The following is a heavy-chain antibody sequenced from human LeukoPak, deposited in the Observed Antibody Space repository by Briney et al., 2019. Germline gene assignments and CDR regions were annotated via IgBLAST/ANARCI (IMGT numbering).Heavy chain of an antibody. CDR3: ARGLGSSGWYDQDY. CDR1: GVSFSGYY. Sequence: SETLSLTCAVYGVSFSGYYWSWIRQPPGKGLEWIGEINHSGSTNYNPSLKSRVTISVDTSKNQFSLKLSSVTAADTAVYCCARGLGSSGWYDQDYWGQGTLVTVSS. D-gene: IGHD6-19*01. V-gene: IGHV4-34*01. J-gene: IGHJ4*02. CDR2: INHSGST.